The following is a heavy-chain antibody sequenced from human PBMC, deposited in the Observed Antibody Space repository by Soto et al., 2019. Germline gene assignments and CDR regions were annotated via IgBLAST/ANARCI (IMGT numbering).Heavy chain of an antibody. D-gene: IGHD3-10*01. CDR1: GYSFTSYW. Sequence: GESLKISCKGSGYSFTSYWIGWVRQMPGKGLEWMGIIYPGDSDTRYSPSFQGQVTISADKSISTAYLQWSSLKASDTAMYYCARRLTMVRGVTNDAIDIWGQGTKVTVS. J-gene: IGHJ3*02. CDR2: IYPGDSDT. CDR3: ARRLTMVRGVTNDAIDI. V-gene: IGHV5-51*01.